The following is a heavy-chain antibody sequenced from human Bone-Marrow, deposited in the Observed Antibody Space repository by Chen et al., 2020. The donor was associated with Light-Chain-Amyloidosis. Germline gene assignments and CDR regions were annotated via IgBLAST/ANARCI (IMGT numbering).Heavy chain of an antibody. CDR2: LYHTGDT. CDR1: GGSISRRRLY. Sequence: QVQLQESGPGLVKPSETLSLTCTVSGGSISRRRLYWGWVRQPPGKGLEWIGSLYHTGDTYHNPSLRSRVTMSLDTSKNQFSLKLNSVTATDTAVYFCARHSRDFDYWGQGALVTVSS. D-gene: IGHD2-2*01. J-gene: IGHJ4*02. CDR3: ARHSRDFDY. V-gene: IGHV4-39*01.